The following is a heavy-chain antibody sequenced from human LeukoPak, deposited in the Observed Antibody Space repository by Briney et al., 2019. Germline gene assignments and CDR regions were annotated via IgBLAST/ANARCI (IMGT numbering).Heavy chain of an antibody. J-gene: IGHJ6*02. V-gene: IGHV3-7*01. Sequence: GGSLRLSCAASGFTFSSYWMSWVRQAPGKGLEWVANIKQDGSEKYYVDSVKGRFTISRDSAKNSLYPQMNSLRAEDTAVYYCARVQGDGYNEYYYYYGMDVWGQGTTVTVSS. CDR3: ARVQGDGYNEYYYYYGMDV. CDR2: IKQDGSEK. D-gene: IGHD5-24*01. CDR1: GFTFSSYW.